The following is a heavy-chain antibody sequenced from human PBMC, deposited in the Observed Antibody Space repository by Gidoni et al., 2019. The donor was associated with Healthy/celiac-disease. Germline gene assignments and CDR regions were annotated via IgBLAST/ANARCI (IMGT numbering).Heavy chain of an antibody. Sequence: EVQLVESGGGLVKPGGSLRLSCAASGFTFSNAWMSWVRQAPGKGLEWVGRIKSKTDGGTTDYAAPVKGRFTISRDDSKNTLYLQMNSLKTEDTAVYYCTTDCRAVRGVIEGCWFDPWGQGTLVTVSS. CDR2: IKSKTDGGTT. CDR3: TTDCRAVRGVIEGCWFDP. CDR1: GFTFSNAW. J-gene: IGHJ5*02. D-gene: IGHD3-10*01. V-gene: IGHV3-15*01.